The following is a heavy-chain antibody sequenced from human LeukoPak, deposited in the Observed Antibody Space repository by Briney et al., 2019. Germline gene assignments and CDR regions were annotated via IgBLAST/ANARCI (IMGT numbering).Heavy chain of an antibody. CDR2: ISYDGSNK. Sequence: GGSLRLSCAASGFTFSSYGMHWVRQAPGKGLEWVAVISYDGSNKYYADSVKGRFTISRDNSKNTLYLQMNSLRAEDTAVYYCAKDQVAYCGGDCSNIDYWGQGTLVTVSS. V-gene: IGHV3-30*18. J-gene: IGHJ4*02. D-gene: IGHD2-21*02. CDR1: GFTFSSYG. CDR3: AKDQVAYCGGDCSNIDY.